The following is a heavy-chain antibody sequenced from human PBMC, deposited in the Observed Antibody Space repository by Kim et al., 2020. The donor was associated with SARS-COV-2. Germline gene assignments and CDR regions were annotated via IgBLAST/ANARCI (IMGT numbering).Heavy chain of an antibody. CDR2: ISSSGSYI. V-gene: IGHV3-11*05. D-gene: IGHD6-13*01. CDR1: GFTFSDYY. J-gene: IGHJ5*02. Sequence: GGSLRLSCAASGFTFSDYYMTWIRQAPGKGLEWLSYISSSGSYIVYAESVKRRFSISRDNAKKSLYLQMNSLRAEDTAVYYCARVSSGSSSWYWFDAWGQGTLVTVSS. CDR3: ARVSSGSSSWYWFDA.